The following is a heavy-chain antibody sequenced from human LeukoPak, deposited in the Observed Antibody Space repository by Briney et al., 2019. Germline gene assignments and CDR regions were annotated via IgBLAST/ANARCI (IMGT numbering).Heavy chain of an antibody. CDR3: ARTDNYGSILDY. CDR1: GFTFSNYW. Sequence: GGSLRLSCAASGFTFSNYWMSWVRQSPGRGLEWVANIDQDGSAEYYVDSVGGRFTVSRDNAKNSLYLQIDSLRAEDTAVYYCARTDNYGSILDYWGRGTLVTVSS. J-gene: IGHJ4*02. CDR2: IDQDGSAE. D-gene: IGHD3-10*01. V-gene: IGHV3-7*01.